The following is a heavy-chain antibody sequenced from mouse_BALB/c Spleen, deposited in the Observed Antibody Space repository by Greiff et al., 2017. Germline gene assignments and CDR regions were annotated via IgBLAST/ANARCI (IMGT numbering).Heavy chain of an antibody. CDR3: TRNDYGGNWYFDV. D-gene: IGHD2-4*01. Sequence: QVQLQQPGAELVKPGASVKLSCKASGYTFTSYYMYWVKQRPGQGLEWIGGINPSNGGTNFNEKFKSKATLTVDKSSSTAYMQLSSLTSEDSADYYCTRNDYGGNWYFDVWGAGTTVTVSS. V-gene: IGHV1S81*02. CDR2: INPSNGGT. J-gene: IGHJ1*01. CDR1: GYTFTSYY.